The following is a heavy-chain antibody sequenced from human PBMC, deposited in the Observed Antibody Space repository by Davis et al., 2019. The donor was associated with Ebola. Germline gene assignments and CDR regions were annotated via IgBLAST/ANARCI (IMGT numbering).Heavy chain of an antibody. CDR2: ITSSSSYI. CDR3: AKDRGSVHPYYFDY. CDR1: GFTFSSYS. Sequence: GESLKISCAASGFTFSSYSMNWVRQAPGKGLEWVSSITSSSSYIYYADSVKGRFTNSRDNAKNSLYLQMNRLRAEDTAVYYCAKDRGSVHPYYFDYWGQGPRSPSPQ. V-gene: IGHV3-21*01. J-gene: IGHJ4*02. D-gene: IGHD1-26*01.